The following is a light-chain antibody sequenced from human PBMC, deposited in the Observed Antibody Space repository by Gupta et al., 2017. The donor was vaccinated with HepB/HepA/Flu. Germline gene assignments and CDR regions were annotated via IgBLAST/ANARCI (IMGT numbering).Light chain of an antibody. CDR3: QQRSNWPPLT. Sequence: EVVLKQSPATLSLSPGERATLSCRASQSVSSYLSWYQQQPGQAPRLLIYDASNRATGIPARFSGSGSGTDFTLTISSREPEDFAVYYCQQRSNWPPLTFGGGTKVEIK. V-gene: IGKV3-11*01. CDR1: QSVSSY. CDR2: DAS. J-gene: IGKJ4*01.